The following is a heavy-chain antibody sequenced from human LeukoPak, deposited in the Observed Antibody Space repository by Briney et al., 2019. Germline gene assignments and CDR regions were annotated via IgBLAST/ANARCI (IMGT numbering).Heavy chain of an antibody. Sequence: PSETLSLTCTVSGGSISSYYWSWIRQPAGKGLEWIGRIYTSGSTNYNPSLKSRVTMSVDTSKNQSSLKLGSVTAADTAVYYCARDWLYSSSWYWFDPWGQGTLVTVSS. CDR1: GGSISSYY. CDR2: IYTSGST. CDR3: ARDWLYSSSWYWFDP. D-gene: IGHD6-13*01. J-gene: IGHJ5*02. V-gene: IGHV4-4*07.